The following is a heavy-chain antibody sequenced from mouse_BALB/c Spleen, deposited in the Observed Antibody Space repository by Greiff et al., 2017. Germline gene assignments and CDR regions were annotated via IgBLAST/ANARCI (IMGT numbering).Heavy chain of an antibody. CDR1: GFNIKDTY. Sequence: EVMLVESGAELVKPGASVKLSCTASGFNIKDTYMHWVKQRPEQGLEWIGRIDPANGNTKYDPKFQGKATITADTSSNTAYLQLSSLTSEDTAVYYCAILLWYGYWGQGTTLTVSS. CDR3: AILLWYGY. V-gene: IGHV14-3*02. D-gene: IGHD2-1*01. J-gene: IGHJ2*01. CDR2: IDPANGNT.